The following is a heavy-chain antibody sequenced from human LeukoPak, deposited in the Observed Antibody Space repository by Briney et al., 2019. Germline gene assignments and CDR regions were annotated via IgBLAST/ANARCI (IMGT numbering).Heavy chain of an antibody. Sequence: SETLSLTCAVYGGSFSGYYWSWIRQPPGKGLEWIGEINHSGSTNYNPSLKSRVTISVDTSKNQFSLKLSSVTAADTAVYYCASNSYGFCFDYWGQGTLVTVFS. CDR3: ASNSYGFCFDY. D-gene: IGHD5-18*01. J-gene: IGHJ4*02. CDR2: INHSGST. V-gene: IGHV4-34*01. CDR1: GGSFSGYY.